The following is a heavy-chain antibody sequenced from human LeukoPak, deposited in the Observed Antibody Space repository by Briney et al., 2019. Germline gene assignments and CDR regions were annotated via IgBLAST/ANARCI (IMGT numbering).Heavy chain of an antibody. V-gene: IGHV3-23*01. J-gene: IGHJ4*02. Sequence: GGSLRLSCAASGFTFSSYAMNWVRQAPGKGLEWVSGISGSGGSTYYADSVKGRFTISRDISKTTLYLQMNSLRAGDTAVYYCAKHRMVRGVITDYYFDYWGQGTLVTVSS. D-gene: IGHD3-10*01. CDR3: AKHRMVRGVITDYYFDY. CDR2: ISGSGGST. CDR1: GFTFSSYA.